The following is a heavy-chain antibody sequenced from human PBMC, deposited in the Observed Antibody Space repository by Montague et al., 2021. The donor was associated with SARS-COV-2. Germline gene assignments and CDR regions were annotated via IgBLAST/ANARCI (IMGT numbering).Heavy chain of an antibody. Sequence: CAISGDSVARNRATSDGDRQAPSTDVEWLGRTYYRSKWYNDYAVSVRGRVTINPDTSKNQFSLQLNSVTPEDTAIYYCTSGREGNYNVMDVWGQGTTVTVSS. J-gene: IGHJ6*02. CDR2: TYYRSKWYN. V-gene: IGHV6-1*01. CDR1: GDSVARNRAT. CDR3: TSGREGNYNVMDV. D-gene: IGHD1-1*01.